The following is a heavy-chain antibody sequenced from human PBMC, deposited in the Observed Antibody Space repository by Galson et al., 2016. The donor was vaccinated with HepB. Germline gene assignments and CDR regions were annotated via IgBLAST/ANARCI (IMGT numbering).Heavy chain of an antibody. D-gene: IGHD2/OR15-2a*01. CDR3: ARAVQYRFDS. CDR2: ISTYSGNP. J-gene: IGHJ4*02. CDR1: GYTFTTSG. V-gene: IGHV1-18*01. Sequence: SVKVSCKASGYTFTTSGISWVRQAPGQGLEWMGWISTYSGNPKYAQKFPGGLTLTTDSSTTTAYMELRCLRFDVTALYYCARAVQYRFDSWGQVTLVTVSS.